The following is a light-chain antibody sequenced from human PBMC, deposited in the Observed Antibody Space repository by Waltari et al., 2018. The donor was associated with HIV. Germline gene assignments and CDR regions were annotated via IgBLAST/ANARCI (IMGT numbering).Light chain of an antibody. CDR2: RTN. CDR3: VTWADRSSGPVV. V-gene: IGLV1-47*01. CDR1: SSKIGNNY. Sequence: QSVLTQPPSASGTPGQRITISCSGSSSKIGNNYVHWYQHLPGTAPKLLIYRTNQRAAGAPDPLSGSNSGTSASLASSGLRSEDEADEYGVTWADRSSGPVVFGGGTKVTVL. J-gene: IGLJ2*01.